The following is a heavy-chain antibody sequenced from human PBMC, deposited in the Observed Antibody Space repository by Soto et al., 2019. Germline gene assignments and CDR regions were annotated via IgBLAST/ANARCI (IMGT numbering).Heavy chain of an antibody. CDR3: ARDYGDYSFFFDY. CDR1: GGSITAYQ. J-gene: IGHJ4*02. D-gene: IGHD4-17*01. Sequence: SLTLRLTWTVSGGSITAYQGSWIRQPPGKGLEWIGGYSGFTDYNPSLESRATISVDHSKNQFSLTLRSVTAADTAVYYCARDYGDYSFFFDYWGQGALVTVSS. CDR2: YSGFT. V-gene: IGHV4-59*01.